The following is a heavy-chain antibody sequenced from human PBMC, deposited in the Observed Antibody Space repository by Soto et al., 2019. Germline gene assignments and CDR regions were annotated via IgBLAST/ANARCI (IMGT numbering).Heavy chain of an antibody. CDR2: IIPIFGTA. J-gene: IGHJ4*02. D-gene: IGHD1-7*01. CDR1: GGTFSSYA. V-gene: IGHV1-69*12. CDR3: ARDQRWLQWNLFDY. Sequence: QVQLVQSGAEVKKPGSSVKVSCKASGGTFSSYAISWVRQAPGQGLEWMGGIIPIFGTANYAQKFQGRVTITEDESTSTGYRGLSSLRSEDTAVYYCARDQRWLQWNLFDYWGPGTLVNVSS.